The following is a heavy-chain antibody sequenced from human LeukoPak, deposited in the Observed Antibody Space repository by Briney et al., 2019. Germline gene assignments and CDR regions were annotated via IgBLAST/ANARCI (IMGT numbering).Heavy chain of an antibody. Sequence: GASVKVSCKAYGYSFTTYGINWVRQAPGQGLEWLGWIAPKTGNTNYFQKFQARDTMTADTSTSTVYMELRSLTFDDSAVYYCARDASAYNWGQGTLVTVS. J-gene: IGHJ4*02. D-gene: IGHD4-11*01. CDR3: ARDASAYN. CDR1: GYSFTTYG. V-gene: IGHV1-18*01. CDR2: IAPKTGNT.